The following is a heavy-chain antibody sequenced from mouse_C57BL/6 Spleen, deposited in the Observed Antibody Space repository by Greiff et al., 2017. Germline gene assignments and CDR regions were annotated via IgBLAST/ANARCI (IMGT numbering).Heavy chain of an antibody. J-gene: IGHJ2*01. Sequence: QVQLQQPGAELVRPGSSVKLSCKASGYTFTSYWMDWVKQRPGQGLEWIGNIYPSDSETHYNQKFKDKATLTVDKSSSTAYMQLSSLTSEDSAVXYCARSGFITTVVAHFDYWGQGTTLTVSS. D-gene: IGHD1-1*01. CDR1: GYTFTSYW. CDR3: ARSGFITTVVAHFDY. V-gene: IGHV1-61*01. CDR2: IYPSDSET.